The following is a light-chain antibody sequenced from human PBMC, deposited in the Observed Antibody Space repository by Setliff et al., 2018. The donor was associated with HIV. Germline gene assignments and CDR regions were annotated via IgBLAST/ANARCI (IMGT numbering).Light chain of an antibody. J-gene: IGLJ1*01. CDR2: QAS. Sequence: LTQPASVSGSPGQSITISCTGTSSDVGRYNLVSWYQQHPGKPPKLMIYQASKRPSGVSNRFSGSKSGNTASLTISGLQAEDEADYYCCSNTGSNTYVFGTGTKVTVL. CDR1: SSDVGRYNL. V-gene: IGLV2-23*01. CDR3: CSNTGSNTYV.